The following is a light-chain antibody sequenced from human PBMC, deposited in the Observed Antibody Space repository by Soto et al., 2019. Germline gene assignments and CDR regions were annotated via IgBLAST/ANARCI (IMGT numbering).Light chain of an antibody. Sequence: EIVMTHSPATLSVSPCERATLSFSACQSISRNLAWYQQKPGQAPRLLIYGASTRATGIPARFSGSGSGTDFTLTISSLEPEDFATYYCQQLNSYPSSTFGGGTKVDIK. CDR3: QQLNSYPSST. V-gene: IGKV3-15*01. J-gene: IGKJ4*01. CDR2: GAS. CDR1: QSISRN.